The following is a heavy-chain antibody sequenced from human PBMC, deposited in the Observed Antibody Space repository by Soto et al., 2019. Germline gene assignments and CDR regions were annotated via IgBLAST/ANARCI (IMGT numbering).Heavy chain of an antibody. Sequence: EVQLVESGGGLVQPGGSLRLSCAGSGFTFSNYWMHWVRQAPGKGLEWVSRIDHDGPTDYADSVSGRFTISRDNAENTLYLQMNSQRPEDTAVYYCVRDSHGDYWGQGTLVTVSS. CDR1: GFTFSNYW. V-gene: IGHV3-74*01. CDR2: IDHDGPT. J-gene: IGHJ4*02. CDR3: VRDSHGDY.